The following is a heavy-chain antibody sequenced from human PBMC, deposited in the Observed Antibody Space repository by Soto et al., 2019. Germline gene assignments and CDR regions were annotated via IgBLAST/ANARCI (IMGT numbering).Heavy chain of an antibody. CDR1: GGSVSSSSYH. CDR3: TRRGHTSSPT. Sequence: SETLSLTCTVSGGSVSSSSYHWIRIRQPPGKGLEWIGAIGDMYDSGNIYYNPSLKSRVAISVDTSKNQFSLNLTSVTAADTAVYFCTRRGHTSSPTWGQGTLVTVSS. CDR2: IGDMYDSGNI. J-gene: IGHJ4*02. V-gene: IGHV4-39*01. D-gene: IGHD2-2*01.